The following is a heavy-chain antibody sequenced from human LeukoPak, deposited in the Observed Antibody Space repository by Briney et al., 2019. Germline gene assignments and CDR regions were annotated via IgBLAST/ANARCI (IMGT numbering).Heavy chain of an antibody. J-gene: IGHJ4*02. CDR2: IFSSGST. Sequence: ASETLSLTCTVSGGSISSFFWSWIRQPPGEGLELIGSIFSSGSTNYNTSLRSRVSISLDTSKNQFSLKLGSVTAADTAVYFCARGGYGYNRWDYFDYWGQGTLVTVSS. D-gene: IGHD5-24*01. CDR1: GGSISSFF. V-gene: IGHV4-59*01. CDR3: ARGGYGYNRWDYFDY.